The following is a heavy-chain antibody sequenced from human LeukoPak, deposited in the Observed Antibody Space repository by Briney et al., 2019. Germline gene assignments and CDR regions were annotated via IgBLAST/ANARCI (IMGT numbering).Heavy chain of an antibody. CDR1: GGSISSYY. Sequence: SETLSLTCTVSGGSISSYYWSWIRQPPGKGLEWIGYIYYSGSTNYNPSLKSRVTISVDTSKNQFSLKLSSVTAADTAVYYCARAEISGYSSSWYPHWYFDLWGRGTLVTVSS. CDR3: ARAEISGYSSSWYPHWYFDL. CDR2: IYYSGST. J-gene: IGHJ2*01. D-gene: IGHD6-13*01. V-gene: IGHV4-59*12.